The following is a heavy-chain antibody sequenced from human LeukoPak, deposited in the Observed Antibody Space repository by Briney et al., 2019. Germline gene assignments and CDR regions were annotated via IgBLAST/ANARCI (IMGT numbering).Heavy chain of an antibody. V-gene: IGHV3-73*01. CDR1: GFTFSDSA. Sequence: PGGSPRISCVAPGFTFSDSAIHRVRESSGERAGGIGHMDKETNLYATALAASVKGRFTVSRDDSKNTAYLHMNSLKTEDTALYYCTRDSGTYNWFDPWGQGTLVTVSS. CDR2: MDKETNLYAT. CDR3: TRDSGTYNWFDP. D-gene: IGHD1-26*01. J-gene: IGHJ5*02.